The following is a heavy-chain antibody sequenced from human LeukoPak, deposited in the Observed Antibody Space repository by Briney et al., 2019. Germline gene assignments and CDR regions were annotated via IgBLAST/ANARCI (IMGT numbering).Heavy chain of an antibody. CDR2: IYSGGST. V-gene: IGHV3-23*05. Sequence: PGGSLRLSCAASGFTFSNYAMSWARQAPGKGLEWVSAIYSGGSTYYADSVKGRFTISRDNSKNTLYLQMNSLRAEDTAVYYCASPPLPVDSSGSRYFDYWGQGTLVTVSS. J-gene: IGHJ4*02. D-gene: IGHD6-19*01. CDR1: GFTFSNYA. CDR3: ASPPLPVDSSGSRYFDY.